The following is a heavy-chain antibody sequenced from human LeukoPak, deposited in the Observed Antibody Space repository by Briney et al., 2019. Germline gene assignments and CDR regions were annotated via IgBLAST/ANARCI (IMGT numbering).Heavy chain of an antibody. D-gene: IGHD1-26*01. CDR2: ICTSGST. CDR1: GGSISSGSYY. V-gene: IGHV4-61*02. Sequence: SETLSLTCTVSGGSISSGSYYWSWIRQPAGKGLEWIGRICTSGSTNYHPSLKSRVTISVDTSKNQFSLKLSSVTAADTAVYYCATGSREAHIVGATTGLWYWGQGTLVTVSS. CDR3: ATGSREAHIVGATTGLWY. J-gene: IGHJ4*02.